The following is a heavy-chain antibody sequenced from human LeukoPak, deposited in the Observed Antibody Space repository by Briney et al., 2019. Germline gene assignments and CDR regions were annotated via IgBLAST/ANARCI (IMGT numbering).Heavy chain of an antibody. CDR2: ISGSGGST. J-gene: IGHJ3*02. CDR3: ARVFDYGDRDAFDI. CDR1: GFTFSSYA. Sequence: PGGSLRLSCAASGFTFSSYAMSWVRQAPGKGLEWVSAISGSGGSTYYADSVKGRFTISRDDSKNTLYLQMNSLRAEDTAIYFCARVFDYGDRDAFDIWGQGTMVTVSS. D-gene: IGHD4-17*01. V-gene: IGHV3-23*01.